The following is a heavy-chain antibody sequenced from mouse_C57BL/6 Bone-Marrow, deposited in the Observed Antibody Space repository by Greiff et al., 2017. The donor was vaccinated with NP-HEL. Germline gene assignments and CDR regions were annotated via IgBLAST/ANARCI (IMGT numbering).Heavy chain of an antibody. Sequence: VQLQESGAELVRPGTSVKMSCKASGYTFTNYWIGWAKQRPGHGFEWIGDIYPGGGYTNYNEKFKGKATLTADKSSSTAYMQFSSLTSEDSAIYYCARKGSSYGYFDVWGTGTTVTVSS. CDR1: GYTFTNYW. CDR2: IYPGGGYT. D-gene: IGHD1-1*01. V-gene: IGHV1-63*01. J-gene: IGHJ1*03. CDR3: ARKGSSYGYFDV.